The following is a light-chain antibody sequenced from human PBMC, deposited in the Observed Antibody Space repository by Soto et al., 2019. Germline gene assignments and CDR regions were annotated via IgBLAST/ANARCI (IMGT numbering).Light chain of an antibody. CDR3: KQYPTQLLGD. J-gene: IGKJ4*01. Sequence: SPSVSGSNLAWYQQKPGQAPRLVIYGASSRATGIPDRFSGCGSATGLTLSVCGLDTPAYAVYYCKQYPTQLLGDIAGGTKVDIK. V-gene: IGKV3-20*01. CDR2: GAS. CDR1: PSVSGSN.